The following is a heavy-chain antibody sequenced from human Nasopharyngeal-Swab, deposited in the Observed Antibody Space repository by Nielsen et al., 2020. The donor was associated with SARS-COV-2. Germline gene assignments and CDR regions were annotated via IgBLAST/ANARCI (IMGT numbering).Heavy chain of an antibody. Sequence: GESLKISCAASGFTVSSNYMSWVRQAPGKGLEWVSVIYSGGSTYYADSVKGRFTISRDNAKNSLYLQMNSLRAEDTAVYYCARDGQRNCSGGSCYHYYYYGMDVWGQGTTVTVSS. D-gene: IGHD2-15*01. V-gene: IGHV3-53*01. CDR2: IYSGGST. J-gene: IGHJ6*02. CDR3: ARDGQRNCSGGSCYHYYYYGMDV. CDR1: GFTVSSNY.